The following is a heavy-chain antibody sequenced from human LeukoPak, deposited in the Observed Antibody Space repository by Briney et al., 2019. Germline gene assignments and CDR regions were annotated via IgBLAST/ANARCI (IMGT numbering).Heavy chain of an antibody. CDR2: INPNSGGT. D-gene: IGHD6-13*01. J-gene: IGHJ6*02. Sequence: ASVKVSCKASGYTFTGYYMHWVRQAPGQGLEWMGWINPNSGGTNYAQKFQGWVTMTRDTSISTAYTELSRLRSDDTAVYYCAREGSSWGVYYYYGMDVWGQGTTVTVSS. CDR1: GYTFTGYY. V-gene: IGHV1-2*04. CDR3: AREGSSWGVYYYYGMDV.